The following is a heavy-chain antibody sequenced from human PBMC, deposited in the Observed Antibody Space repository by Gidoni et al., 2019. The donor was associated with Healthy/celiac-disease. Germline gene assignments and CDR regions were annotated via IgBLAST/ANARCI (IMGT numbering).Heavy chain of an antibody. J-gene: IGHJ6*03. Sequence: QLQRQESGSGRVKPSPTLSPTCAVSGGSIRRGGYSWSWNRQPPGKGLERIGYIYHRVSTYYNPSLKSRVTISLDRSTNQFSLKLSSVTAADTAVYYCARAPRLPNGYYYYMDVWGKGTTVTVSS. V-gene: IGHV4-30-2*01. CDR3: ARAPRLPNGYYYYMDV. D-gene: IGHD4-17*01. CDR1: GGSIRRGGYS. CDR2: IYHRVST.